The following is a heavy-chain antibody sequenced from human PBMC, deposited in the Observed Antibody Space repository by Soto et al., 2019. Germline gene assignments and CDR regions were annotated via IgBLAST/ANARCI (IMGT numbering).Heavy chain of an antibody. CDR3: ARVQYSASFGYYYYYGMAV. CDR2: ISAYNGNT. Sequence: ASVKVSCKASGYTFTSYGISWVRQAPGQGLEWMGWISAYNGNTNYAQKLQGRVTMTTDTSTSTAYMELRSLRSDDTAVYYCARVQYSASFGYYYYYGMAVWGQGTTVTVSS. D-gene: IGHD1-26*01. J-gene: IGHJ6*02. CDR1: GYTFTSYG. V-gene: IGHV1-18*01.